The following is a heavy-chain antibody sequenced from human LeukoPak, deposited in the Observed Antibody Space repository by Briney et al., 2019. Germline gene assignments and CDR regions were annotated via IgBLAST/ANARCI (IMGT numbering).Heavy chain of an antibody. Sequence: SETLSLTCAVSGASISGSGYYLGWVRQPPGKGLEWIGNIYYTGSTYYNASLQSRVTISVDTSKNQFSLKLSSVTAADTAVYYCARTRGGSGSYFDYWGQGTLVTVSS. J-gene: IGHJ4*02. CDR2: IYYTGST. CDR3: ARTRGGSGSYFDY. V-gene: IGHV4-39*07. D-gene: IGHD1-26*01. CDR1: GASISGSGYY.